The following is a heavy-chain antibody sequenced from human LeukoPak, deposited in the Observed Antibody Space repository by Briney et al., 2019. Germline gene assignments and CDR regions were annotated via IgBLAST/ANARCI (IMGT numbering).Heavy chain of an antibody. D-gene: IGHD2-2*01. CDR2: IKQDGSEK. CDR3: ARRRCTSTSCFFDY. Sequence: PGGSLRLSCAASRFTFSSYWMSWVRQAPGKGLEWVANIKQDGSEKYYVDSVKGRITISRDNAKNSLYLQLNSLRAEDTAVYYCARRRCTSTSCFFDYWGQGTLVTVSS. J-gene: IGHJ4*02. V-gene: IGHV3-7*01. CDR1: RFTFSSYW.